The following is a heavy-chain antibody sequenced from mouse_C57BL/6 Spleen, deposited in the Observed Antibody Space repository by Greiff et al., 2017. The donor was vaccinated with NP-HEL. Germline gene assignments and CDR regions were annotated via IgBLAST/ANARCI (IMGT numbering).Heavy chain of an antibody. Sequence: EVMLVESGEGLVKPGGSLKLSCAASGFTFSSYAMSWVRQTPEKRLEWVAYISSGGDYIYYADTVKGRFTISRDNARNTLYLQMSSLKSEDTAMYYCTRDGDYLEAMDYWGQGTSVTVSS. V-gene: IGHV5-9-1*02. J-gene: IGHJ4*01. CDR3: TRDGDYLEAMDY. D-gene: IGHD2-4*01. CDR1: GFTFSSYA. CDR2: ISSGGDYI.